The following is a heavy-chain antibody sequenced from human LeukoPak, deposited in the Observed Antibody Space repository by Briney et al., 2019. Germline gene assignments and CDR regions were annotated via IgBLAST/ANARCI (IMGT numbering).Heavy chain of an antibody. CDR1: VGSFSGYY. CDR2: INHSGST. CDR3: ARGYYGSGSHCCHMDV. D-gene: IGHD3-10*01. Sequence: PSETLSLTCAVYVGSFSGYYWSWIRQPPGKGLEWIGEINHSGSTNYNSSLKSRVTISVDTSKNQFSLKLSSVTAADTAVYYCARGYYGSGSHCCHMDVWGKGTTITVS. J-gene: IGHJ6*03. V-gene: IGHV4-34*01.